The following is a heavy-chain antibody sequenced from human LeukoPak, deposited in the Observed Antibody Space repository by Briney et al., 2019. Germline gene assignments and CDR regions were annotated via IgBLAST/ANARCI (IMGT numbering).Heavy chain of an antibody. CDR2: MNPNSGNT. J-gene: IGHJ4*02. CDR3: GTVLCADSSSSYID. Sequence: ASVKVSCKTSGYTFTSYDINWVRQATGQGLEWMGWMNPNSGNTGYAQKFQGRVTMTRNTSISTAYMELSSLRSEDTAVYYCGTVLCADSSSSYIDCGQGTLVTVSS. V-gene: IGHV1-8*01. CDR1: GYTFTSYD. D-gene: IGHD6-13*01.